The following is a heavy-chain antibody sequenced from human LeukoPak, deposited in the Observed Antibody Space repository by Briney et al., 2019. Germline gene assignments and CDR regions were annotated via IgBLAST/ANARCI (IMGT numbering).Heavy chain of an antibody. J-gene: IGHJ4*02. CDR1: GFTFSSYW. D-gene: IGHD3-22*01. V-gene: IGHV3-7*01. Sequence: GGSLRLSCGASGFTFSSYWMTWVCRAPGKGLEWVANINQDGSEKHYVDSEKGRFTISRDNAKNSLYLQMSSLRAEDTAVYYCARDRVVITAWGQGTLVTVSS. CDR3: ARDRVVITA. CDR2: INQDGSEK.